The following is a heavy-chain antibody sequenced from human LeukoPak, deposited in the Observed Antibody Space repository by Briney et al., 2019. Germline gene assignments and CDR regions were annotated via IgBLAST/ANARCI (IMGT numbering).Heavy chain of an antibody. CDR2: ISGSGGST. J-gene: IGHJ4*02. CDR3: AYLDSSGFYYGRLRY. CDR1: GFTFSSYA. V-gene: IGHV3-23*01. Sequence: GGSLRLSCAASGFTFSSYAMSWVRQAPGKGLEWVSAISGSGGSTYYADSVKGRFTISRDNSKSTLYLQMNSLRAEDTAIYFCAYLDSSGFYYGRLRYWGQGTPVTVSS. D-gene: IGHD3-22*01.